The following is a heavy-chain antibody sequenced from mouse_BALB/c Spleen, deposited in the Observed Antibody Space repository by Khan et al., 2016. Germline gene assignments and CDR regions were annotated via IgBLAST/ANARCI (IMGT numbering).Heavy chain of an antibody. J-gene: IGHJ3*01. CDR3: ARSAYDDDVGFAY. V-gene: IGHV14-3*02. CDR1: GFNIKDTY. Sequence: VRLQQSGAELVKPGASVELSCTASGFNIKDTYMHWVKQRPEQGLEWIARIDPANGNTKYDPKFQGKATITADTSSKTAYLQLSSLTSEDTAVYYCARSAYDDDVGFAYWGQGTLVTVSA. CDR2: IDPANGNT. D-gene: IGHD2-4*01.